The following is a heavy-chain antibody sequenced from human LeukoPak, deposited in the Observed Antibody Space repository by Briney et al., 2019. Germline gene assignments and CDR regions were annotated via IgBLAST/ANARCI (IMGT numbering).Heavy chain of an antibody. CDR3: AKDRDCSSTSCYTGDFDY. Sequence: GGSLRLFCAASGFTFSSYGMHWVRQAPGKGLEWVAFIRYDGSNKYYAGSVKGRFTISRDNSKNTLYLQMNSLRAEDTAVYYCAKDRDCSSTSCYTGDFDYWGQGTLVTVSS. CDR2: IRYDGSNK. V-gene: IGHV3-30*02. CDR1: GFTFSSYG. J-gene: IGHJ4*02. D-gene: IGHD2-2*02.